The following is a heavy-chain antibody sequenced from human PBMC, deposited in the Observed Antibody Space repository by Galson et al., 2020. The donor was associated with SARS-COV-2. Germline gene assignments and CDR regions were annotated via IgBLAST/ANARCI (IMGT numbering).Heavy chain of an antibody. D-gene: IGHD6-19*01. V-gene: IGHV3-7*01. CDR2: IKKDGSER. CDR1: GFTFGDYW. CDR3: ARDGWLAPDY. J-gene: IGHJ4*02. Sequence: GGSLRLSCVASGFTFGDYWMSWVRQTPGKGLEWVANIKKDGSERYFVDSVKDRFVIFRDNAKNSLYLQMNSLRVEDTAVYYCARDGWLAPDYWGQGTLVTVSS.